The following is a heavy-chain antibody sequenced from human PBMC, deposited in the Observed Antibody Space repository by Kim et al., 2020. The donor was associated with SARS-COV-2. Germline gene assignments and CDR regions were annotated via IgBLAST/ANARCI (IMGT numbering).Heavy chain of an antibody. D-gene: IGHD3-10*01. Sequence: SETLSLTCTVSGGSISSSSYYWGWIRQPPGKGLEWIGSIYYSGSTYYNPSLKSRVTISVDTSKNQFSLKLSSVTAADTAVYYCARDEGSSDRFPEGTPYGSGSYYCGFDPWGQGTLVTVSS. J-gene: IGHJ5*02. CDR1: GGSISSSSYY. CDR3: ARDEGSSDRFPEGTPYGSGSYYCGFDP. V-gene: IGHV4-39*07. CDR2: IYYSGST.